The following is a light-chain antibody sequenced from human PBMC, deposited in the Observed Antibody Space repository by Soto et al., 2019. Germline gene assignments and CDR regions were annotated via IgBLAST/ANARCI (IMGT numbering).Light chain of an antibody. J-gene: IGLJ1*01. V-gene: IGLV2-14*01. CDR3: SSYTSSSTPYV. CDR2: DVS. Sequence: QSVLTQPASVSGSPGQSITISCTGTSSDVGAYNYVSWYQQHPGKAPKLMIYDVSNRPSGVSKRFSGSKSGNTASLTISGLRAEDEADYYCSSYTSSSTPYVFGTGTKVTVL. CDR1: SSDVGAYNY.